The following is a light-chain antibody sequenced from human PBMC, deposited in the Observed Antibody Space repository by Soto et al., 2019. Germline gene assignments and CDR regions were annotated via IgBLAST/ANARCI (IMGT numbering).Light chain of an antibody. Sequence: EVVLTQSPDTLSLPPGERATLSCRASQSISRYLAWYQQKPGQAPRLLIYDASSRPTGIPDRFSGSGSGTDFTLTISSLEPEDFAVYYCQQLTDWPPQWTFGQGTKVEIK. CDR1: QSISRY. V-gene: IGKV3-11*01. CDR2: DAS. J-gene: IGKJ1*01. CDR3: QQLTDWPPQWT.